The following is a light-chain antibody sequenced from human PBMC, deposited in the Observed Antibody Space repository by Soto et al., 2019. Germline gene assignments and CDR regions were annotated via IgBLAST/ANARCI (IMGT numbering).Light chain of an antibody. J-gene: IGKJ2*01. V-gene: IGKV4-1*01. CDR3: QQYYSTLYT. Sequence: DIVMTQSPDSLAVSLGERATINCKSSQTVLYSPNNKNYLAWYQQKPGQPPKLLIYWASTRESGVPDRFSGSGSGTDFTLTISTLQAGDVAVYYCQQYYSTLYTFGQGTKLEI. CDR2: WAS. CDR1: QTVLYSPNNKNY.